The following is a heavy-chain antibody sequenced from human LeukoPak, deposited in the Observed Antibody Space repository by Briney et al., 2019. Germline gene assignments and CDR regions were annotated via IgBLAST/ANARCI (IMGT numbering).Heavy chain of an antibody. CDR2: IRSKAYGGTT. CDR1: GFTFSSYS. Sequence: GGSLRLSCAASGFTFSSYSMSWVRQAPGKGLEWVGFIRSKAYGGTTEYAASVKGRFTISRDDSKSIAYLQMNSLKTEDTAVYYCTRGDGSYYVEYYFDYWGQGTLVTVSS. J-gene: IGHJ4*02. D-gene: IGHD1-26*01. CDR3: TRGDGSYYVEYYFDY. V-gene: IGHV3-49*04.